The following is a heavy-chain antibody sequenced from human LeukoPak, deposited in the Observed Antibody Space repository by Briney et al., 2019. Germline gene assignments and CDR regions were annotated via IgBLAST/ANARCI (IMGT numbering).Heavy chain of an antibody. CDR3: AKSWEGSFLKWFDP. CDR1: GGTFSNYA. CDR2: IIPIFGSA. J-gene: IGHJ5*02. V-gene: IGHV1-69*13. Sequence: GASVKVSCKASGGTFSNYAISWVRQAPGQGLEWMGGIIPIFGSANYAQRFQSRVTITADETTTTAYMELSSLRSEDTAMYYCAKSWEGSFLKWFDPWGQGTLVTVSS. D-gene: IGHD1-26*01.